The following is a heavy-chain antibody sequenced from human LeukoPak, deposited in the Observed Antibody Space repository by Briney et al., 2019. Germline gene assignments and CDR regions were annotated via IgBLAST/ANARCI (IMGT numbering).Heavy chain of an antibody. J-gene: IGHJ4*02. CDR2: ISSSGSTI. D-gene: IGHD1-26*01. Sequence: GGSLRLSCAASGFTFSDYYMSWIRQAPGKGLEWVSYISSSGSTIYYADSVKGRFTISRDNSKNTLYLQMNSLRAEDTAVYYCARDRYSGSYHFDYWGQGTLVTVSS. CDR1: GFTFSDYY. CDR3: ARDRYSGSYHFDY. V-gene: IGHV3-11*04.